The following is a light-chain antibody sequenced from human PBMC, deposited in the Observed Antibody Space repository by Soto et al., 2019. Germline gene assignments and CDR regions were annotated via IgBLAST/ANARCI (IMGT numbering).Light chain of an antibody. J-gene: IGLJ1*01. V-gene: IGLV1-44*01. CDR1: NSNIGSNT. CDR3: SEWDDSLNGRV. CDR2: YDN. Sequence: QSVLTQPPSASVTPGQRVTISCSGSNSNIGSNTVNWYQQLPGTDPKLLIYYDNLRPSGVPDRISGSKSGTSASLAISGLQSDDEADYYCSEWDDSLNGRVFGTGTKLTVL.